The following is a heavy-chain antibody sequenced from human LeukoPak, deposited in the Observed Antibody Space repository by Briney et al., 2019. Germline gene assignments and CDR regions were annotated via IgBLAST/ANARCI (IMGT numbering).Heavy chain of an antibody. J-gene: IGHJ4*02. CDR2: IYYSGST. D-gene: IGHD6-13*01. V-gene: IGHV4-30-4*01. CDR3: ARGESRVSICH. CDR1: GGSISSGDYY. Sequence: SETLSLTCTVSGGSISSGDYYWSWIRQPPGKGLEWIGYIYYSGSTYYNPSLKSRVTISVDTSKNQLSLKLSSVTAADTAVYYCARGESRVSICHWGQGTLVTVSS.